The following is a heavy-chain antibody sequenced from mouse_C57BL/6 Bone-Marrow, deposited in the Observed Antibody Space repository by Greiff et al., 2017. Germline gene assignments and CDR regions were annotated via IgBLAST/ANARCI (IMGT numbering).Heavy chain of an antibody. J-gene: IGHJ2*01. D-gene: IGHD2-3*01. CDR3: ARGGWLLSYFDY. Sequence: QVQLQQSGAELVRPGTSVKVSCKASGYAFTNYLIEWVKQRPGQGLEWIGVINPGSGGTNYNEKFKGKATLTADKSSSTAYMQLSSLTSEDSAVYFCARGGWLLSYFDYWGRGTTLTVSS. CDR1: GYAFTNYL. CDR2: INPGSGGT. V-gene: IGHV1-54*01.